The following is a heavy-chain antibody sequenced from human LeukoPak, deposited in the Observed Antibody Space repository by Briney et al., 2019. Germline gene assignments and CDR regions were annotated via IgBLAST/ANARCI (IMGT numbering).Heavy chain of an antibody. CDR1: GGSISSYY. D-gene: IGHD4-11*01. Sequence: SETLSFTCTVSGGSISSYYWSWIRQPPGKGLEWIGTIYHSGSTSYNPSLKSRVTISLDTSKNQFSLKLSSVTAADTAVYYCARMRYGNIDYWGQGTLVTVSS. CDR3: ARMRYGNIDY. J-gene: IGHJ4*02. CDR2: IYHSGST. V-gene: IGHV4-59*01.